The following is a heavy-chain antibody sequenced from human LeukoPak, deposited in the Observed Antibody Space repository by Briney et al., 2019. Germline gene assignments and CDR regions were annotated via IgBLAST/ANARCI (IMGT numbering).Heavy chain of an antibody. J-gene: IGHJ4*02. CDR1: GFSFNNYR. D-gene: IGHD6-25*01. V-gene: IGHV3-7*03. CDR2: IKQDGSEK. Sequence: GGSLRLSCVASGFSFNNYRMTWVRQAPGKGLEWVANIKQDGSEKQYVDSVKGRFAISRDNAKKSLYLHINTLRAEDTAVYYCVRGPHIAATSYWGQGTLVTVSS. CDR3: VRGPHIAATSY.